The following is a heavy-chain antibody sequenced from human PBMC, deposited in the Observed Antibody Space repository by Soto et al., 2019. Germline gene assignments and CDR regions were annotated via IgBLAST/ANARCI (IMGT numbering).Heavy chain of an antibody. J-gene: IGHJ4*02. CDR2: INGYNGNT. V-gene: IGHV1-18*01. CDR1: DYTFINYG. D-gene: IGHD2-2*01. CDR3: ARGASPVHFDY. Sequence: QVHLGQSGAEVKKTGASVKVSFKTSDYTFINYGISWVRQAPGQGLEWMGWINGYNGNTNYTRKFQGKFTMTTDTATNAAFMELTSLRSDDTAVYYCARGASPVHFDYWGQGTLVTVSS.